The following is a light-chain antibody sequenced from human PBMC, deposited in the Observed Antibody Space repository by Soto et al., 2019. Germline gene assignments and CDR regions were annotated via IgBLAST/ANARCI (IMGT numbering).Light chain of an antibody. J-gene: IGKJ1*01. CDR2: GAS. Sequence: EIEMTRSPTTLSVSPGERGTLSCRASQTISTNLAWYQQKPGQAPRLLIYGASTRATGLPARFSGNGSGTDFTLTISSLQSEDFAVYYCQQYHDWPLTFGQGTRVDIK. V-gene: IGKV3D-15*01. CDR3: QQYHDWPLT. CDR1: QTISTN.